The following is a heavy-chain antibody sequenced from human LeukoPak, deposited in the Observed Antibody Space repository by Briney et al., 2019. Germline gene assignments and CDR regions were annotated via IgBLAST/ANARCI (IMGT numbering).Heavy chain of an antibody. CDR1: GFPFMTYA. D-gene: IGHD1-1*01. CDR3: ARVVPVHEYYNTYMDV. Sequence: GGSLRLSCEASGFPFMTYAMNWVRQSPGKGLEWVAFLTRGSSNIQYAESVKGRFTISRDNGKDSLFLQMNSLRAEDTAVYYCARVVPVHEYYNTYMDVWGKGTTVTVSS. CDR2: LTRGSSNI. J-gene: IGHJ6*03. V-gene: IGHV3-48*01.